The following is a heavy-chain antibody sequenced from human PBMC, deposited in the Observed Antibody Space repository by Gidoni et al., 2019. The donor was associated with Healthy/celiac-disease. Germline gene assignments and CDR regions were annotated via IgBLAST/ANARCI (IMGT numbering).Heavy chain of an antibody. D-gene: IGHD6-13*01. Sequence: QVQLVQSGAEVKKPGSSVKVSCKASGGTFSSYTISWVRQAPGQGLEWMGRIIPILGIANYAQKFQGRVTITADKSTSTAYMELSSLRSEDTAVYYCASSEAAASVWFDPWGQGTLVTVSS. CDR3: ASSEAAASVWFDP. CDR2: IIPILGIA. V-gene: IGHV1-69*02. CDR1: GGTFSSYT. J-gene: IGHJ5*02.